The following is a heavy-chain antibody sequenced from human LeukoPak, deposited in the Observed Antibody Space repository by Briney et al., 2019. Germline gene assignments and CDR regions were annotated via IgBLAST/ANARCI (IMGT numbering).Heavy chain of an antibody. CDR2: IHHSGSP. D-gene: IGHD2-2*01. CDR1: GGSISISTYY. CDR3: ARDWKYQLLSFGVNYYMDV. Sequence: SETLSLTCNVSGGSISISTYYWAWIRQPPGKGLEWIGNIHHSGSPYYIPSLKGRVTISVDTSKSQFSLRLSSVTAADTAVYYCARDWKYQLLSFGVNYYMDVWGKGTTVTVSS. J-gene: IGHJ6*03. V-gene: IGHV4-39*02.